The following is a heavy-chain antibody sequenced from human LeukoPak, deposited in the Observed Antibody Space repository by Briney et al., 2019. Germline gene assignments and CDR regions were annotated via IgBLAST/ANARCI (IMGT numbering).Heavy chain of an antibody. D-gene: IGHD5-18*01. CDR3: ARDLYTAMVISCIDY. J-gene: IGHJ4*02. CDR1: GFTFSSYA. CDR2: ISYDGSNK. Sequence: GGSLRLSCAASGFTFSSYAMHWVRQAPGKELEWVAVISYDGSNKYYADSVKGRFTISRDNSKNTLYLQMNSLRAEDTAVYYCARDLYTAMVISCIDYWGQGALVTVSS. V-gene: IGHV3-30-3*01.